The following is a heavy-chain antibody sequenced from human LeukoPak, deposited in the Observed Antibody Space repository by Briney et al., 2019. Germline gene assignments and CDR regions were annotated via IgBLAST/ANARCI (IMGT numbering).Heavy chain of an antibody. CDR1: GFSLTTIGVG. V-gene: IGHV2-5*02. D-gene: IGHD5/OR15-5a*01. Sequence: SGPTLVNPTQTLTLTCTFSGFSLTTIGVGVGWIRQPPGKALEWLALIYWDDDKRYNPSLKSRLTITKDTSKNQVVLTVTNMDPVDTATYYCVHSGSVFWGQGTLVTVSS. J-gene: IGHJ4*02. CDR2: IYWDDDK. CDR3: VHSGSVF.